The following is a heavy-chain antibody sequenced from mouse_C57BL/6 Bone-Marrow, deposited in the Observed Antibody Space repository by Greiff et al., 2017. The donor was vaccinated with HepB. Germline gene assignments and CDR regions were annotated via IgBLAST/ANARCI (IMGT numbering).Heavy chain of an antibody. CDR2: ISYDGSN. CDR1: GYSITSGYY. V-gene: IGHV3-6*01. Sequence: EVKLMESGPGLVKPSQSLSLTCSVTGYSITSGYYWNWIRQFPGNKLGWMGYISYDGSNNYNPSLKNRISITRDTSKNQFFLKLNSVTTEDTATYYCARDNGSSYVAMDYWGQGTSVTVSS. CDR3: ARDNGSSYVAMDY. D-gene: IGHD1-1*01. J-gene: IGHJ4*01.